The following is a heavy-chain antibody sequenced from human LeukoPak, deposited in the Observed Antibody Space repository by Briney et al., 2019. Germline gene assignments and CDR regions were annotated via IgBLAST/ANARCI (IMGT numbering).Heavy chain of an antibody. CDR1: GFTFSSYS. V-gene: IGHV3-7*01. CDR2: IKQDGTET. CDR3: ARDSTTGSSGWYGYFHH. J-gene: IGHJ1*01. Sequence: GGSLRLSCAASGFTFSSYSMSWVRQAPGKGLEWVANIKQDGTETYYVDSVWGRFTISRDNAKNSLYLQMNSLRVEDTALYYYARDSTTGSSGWYGYFHHWGQGTLVTVSS. D-gene: IGHD6-19*01.